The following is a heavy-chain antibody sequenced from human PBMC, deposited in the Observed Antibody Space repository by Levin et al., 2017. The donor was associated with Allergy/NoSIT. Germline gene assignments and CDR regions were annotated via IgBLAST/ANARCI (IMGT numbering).Heavy chain of an antibody. V-gene: IGHV3-30-3*01. D-gene: IGHD6-19*01. CDR2: ISYDGSNK. CDR1: GFTFSSYA. J-gene: IGHJ3*02. Sequence: GESLKISCAASGFTFSSYAMHWVRQAPGKGLEWVAVISYDGSNKYYADSVKGRFTISRDNSKNTLYLQMNSLRAEDTAVYYCARDPPYSSGWSSHAFDIWGQGTMVTVSS. CDR3: ARDPPYSSGWSSHAFDI.